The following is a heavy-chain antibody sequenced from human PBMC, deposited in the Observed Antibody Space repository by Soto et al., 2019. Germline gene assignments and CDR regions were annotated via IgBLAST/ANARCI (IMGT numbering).Heavy chain of an antibody. V-gene: IGHV3-23*01. CDR3: AKWMATISHYGMDV. CDR1: GFTFSSYA. D-gene: IGHD5-12*01. Sequence: WGSLRLSCAASGFTFSSYAMSWVRQAPGKGLEWVSAISGSGGSTYYADSVKGRFTISRDNSKNTLYLQMNSLRAEDTAVYYCAKWMATISHYGMDVWGQGTTVTVSS. CDR2: ISGSGGST. J-gene: IGHJ6*02.